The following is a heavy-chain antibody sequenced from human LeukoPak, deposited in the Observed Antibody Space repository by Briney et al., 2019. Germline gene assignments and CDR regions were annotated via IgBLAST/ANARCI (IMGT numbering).Heavy chain of an antibody. D-gene: IGHD6-13*01. CDR1: GGSIRYSTSY. V-gene: IGHV4-39*07. J-gene: IGHJ5*02. CDR2: IYYSGST. CDR3: ARVVRIGAALGWFDP. Sequence: SETLSLTCTVSGGSIRYSTSYWGWIRQPPGKGLEWIGSIYYSGSTYYNPSLKRRVTISVDTSKNQFSLKLSSVTAADTAVYYCARVVRIGAALGWFDPWGQGTLVTVSS.